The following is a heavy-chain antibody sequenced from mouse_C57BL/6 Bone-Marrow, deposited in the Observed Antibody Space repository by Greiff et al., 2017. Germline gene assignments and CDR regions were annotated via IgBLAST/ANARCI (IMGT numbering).Heavy chain of an antibody. CDR1: GFTFSDYG. D-gene: IGHD2-1*01. V-gene: IGHV5-17*01. J-gene: IGHJ4*01. CDR3: AEGNYESEMDY. CDR2: ISSGSSTI. Sequence: EVQLVESGGGLVKPGGSLKLSCAASGFTFSDYGMHWVRQAPEKGLEWVAYISSGSSTIYYADTVKGRFTISRDNAKNTLFLQMTSLRSEDTAMYYCAEGNYESEMDYWGQGTSVTVSS.